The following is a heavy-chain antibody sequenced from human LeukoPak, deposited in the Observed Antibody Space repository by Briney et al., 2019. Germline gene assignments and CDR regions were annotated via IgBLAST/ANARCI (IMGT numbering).Heavy chain of an antibody. CDR3: ARDYNYYGSEELDY. J-gene: IGHJ4*02. CDR2: INTNTGNP. CDR1: GYTFTSYA. Sequence: ASVKVSCKASGYTFTSYAVNWVRQAPGQGLEWMGWINTNTGNPTYAQGFTGRFVFSLDTSVSTAYLQISSLKAEDTAVYYCARDYNYYGSEELDYWGQGTLVTVSS. D-gene: IGHD3-10*01. V-gene: IGHV7-4-1*02.